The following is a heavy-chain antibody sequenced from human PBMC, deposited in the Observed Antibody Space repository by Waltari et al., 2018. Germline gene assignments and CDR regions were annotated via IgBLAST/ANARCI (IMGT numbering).Heavy chain of an antibody. J-gene: IGHJ3*02. D-gene: IGHD4-17*01. CDR2: IRFDGTTA. V-gene: IGHV3-30*02. CDR3: VKDGDYNLPAYDAFDI. CDR1: GLPFRNFA. Sequence: QVQLTESGGGVVQPGGSLRLSCAASGLPFRNFAMNWVRQTPARGLGVGAFIRFDGTTAYYADSVTGRFTVSRDNSENRGYLQMNSLRPEDTGVYHCVKDGDYNLPAYDAFDIWGPGTMVSVSS.